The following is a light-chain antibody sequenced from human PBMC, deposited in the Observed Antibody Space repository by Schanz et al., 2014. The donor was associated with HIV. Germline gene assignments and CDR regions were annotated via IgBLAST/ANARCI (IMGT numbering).Light chain of an antibody. Sequence: EIVLTQSPATLSVSPGERATLSCRARQSVSTNLAWYQQKPGQAPRLLIYDASNRATGIPARFSGSGSGTEFTLTISRLEPEDFAVYYCQQYGSSPETFGQGTKVEIK. CDR1: QSVSTN. CDR3: QQYGSSPET. V-gene: IGKV3-20*01. CDR2: DAS. J-gene: IGKJ1*01.